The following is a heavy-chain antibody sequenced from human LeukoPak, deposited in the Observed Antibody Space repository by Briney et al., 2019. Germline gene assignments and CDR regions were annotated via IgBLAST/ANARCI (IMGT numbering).Heavy chain of an antibody. CDR3: ARGAEGYGYANDY. CDR1: GYTFTSYG. V-gene: IGHV1-69*13. J-gene: IGHJ4*02. Sequence: ASVKVSCKASGYTFTSYGISWVRQAPGQGLEWMGGIIPIFGTANYAQKFQGRVTITADESTSTAYMELSSLRSEDTAVYYCARGAEGYGYANDYWGQGTLVTVSS. CDR2: IIPIFGTA. D-gene: IGHD5-18*01.